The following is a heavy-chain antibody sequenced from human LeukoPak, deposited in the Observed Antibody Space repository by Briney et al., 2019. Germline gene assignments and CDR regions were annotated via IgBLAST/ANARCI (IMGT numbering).Heavy chain of an antibody. J-gene: IGHJ4*02. CDR1: GGSISSYY. Sequence: PSETLSLTCSVSGGSISSYYWSWIRQSPGKGLEWIGYIYYSGSTNYNPSLKSRVTISVHTSKNQFSLKLSSVTAADTAVYYCAREKYDYVWGSYRLPSFDYWGQGTLVTVSS. V-gene: IGHV4-59*01. D-gene: IGHD3-16*02. CDR2: IYYSGST. CDR3: AREKYDYVWGSYRLPSFDY.